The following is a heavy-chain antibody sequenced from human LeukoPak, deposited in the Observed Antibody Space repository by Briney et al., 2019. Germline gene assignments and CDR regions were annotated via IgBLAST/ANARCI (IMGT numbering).Heavy chain of an antibody. CDR2: ISTSGDRT. V-gene: IGHV3-23*01. CDR3: AKDYLGSSYAFDV. D-gene: IGHD6-13*01. Sequence: GGSLRLSCAASGFTFSSYAMSWVRQAPGKGPEWVSAISTSGDRTYYADSVKGRFTISRDSSKNTLYMQMNSLRAEDTAVYYCAKDYLGSSYAFDVWGQGTMVTVSS. CDR1: GFTFSSYA. J-gene: IGHJ3*01.